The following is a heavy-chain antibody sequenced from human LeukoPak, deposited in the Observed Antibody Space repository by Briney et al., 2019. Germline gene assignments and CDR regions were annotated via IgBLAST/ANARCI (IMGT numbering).Heavy chain of an antibody. CDR1: GFTFSSYW. D-gene: IGHD5-12*01. CDR2: INTDGSST. CDR3: ARAGSHRNSGYDY. V-gene: IGHV3-74*01. J-gene: IGHJ4*02. Sequence: GGSLRLSCAASGFTFSSYWMHWVRQAPGKGLVWVSRINTDGSSTSYADSVKGRFTISRGNAKNSLYLQMNSLRAEDTAVYYCARAGSHRNSGYDYWGQGTLVTVSS.